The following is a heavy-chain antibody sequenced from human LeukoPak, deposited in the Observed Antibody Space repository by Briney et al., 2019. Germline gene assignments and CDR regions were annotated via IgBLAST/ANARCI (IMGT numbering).Heavy chain of an antibody. CDR3: ARDSTYYYDSGSSGPHYFDN. V-gene: IGHV3-30*01. D-gene: IGHD3-10*01. Sequence: GGSLRLSCAASGFTFSNYAMHWVRQAPGKGLEWVSRISSGGAYEYYADSVKGRFPISRDNSKNTLYLLLNSLRAEYTAVYYCARDSTYYYDSGSSGPHYFDNWGQGTLVTVSS. CDR1: GFTFSNYA. CDR2: ISSGGAYE. J-gene: IGHJ4*02.